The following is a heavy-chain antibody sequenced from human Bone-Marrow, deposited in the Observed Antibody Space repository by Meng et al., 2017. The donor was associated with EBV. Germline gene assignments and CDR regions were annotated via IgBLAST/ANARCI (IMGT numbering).Heavy chain of an antibody. CDR2: MSPDSGKT. V-gene: IGHV1-8*01. D-gene: IGHD2-21*02. CDR1: GYTFSSFD. Sequence: QVQLGQSGAEVKKPGASVKVSCKGSGYTFSSFDINLVRQATGQGLEWMGWMSPDSGKTGYAEKFQGRVTLTRDTSINTAYLELSSLTSEDTAVYYCARNLYGDGMRDYWGQGTLVTVSS. CDR3: ARNLYGDGMRDY. J-gene: IGHJ4*02.